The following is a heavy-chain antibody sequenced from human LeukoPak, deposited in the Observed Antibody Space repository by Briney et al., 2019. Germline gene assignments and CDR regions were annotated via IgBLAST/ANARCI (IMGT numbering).Heavy chain of an antibody. V-gene: IGHV4-59*01. D-gene: IGHD5-18*01. J-gene: IGHJ2*01. Sequence: SETLSLTCTVSGGSISSYYWSWIRQPPGKGLEWIGYIYYSGSTNYNPSLKSRVTISVDTSKNQFSLKLSSVTAADTAVYYCARDRGYSYGYRDLWGRGTLVTVSS. CDR2: IYYSGST. CDR3: ARDRGYSYGYRDL. CDR1: GGSISSYY.